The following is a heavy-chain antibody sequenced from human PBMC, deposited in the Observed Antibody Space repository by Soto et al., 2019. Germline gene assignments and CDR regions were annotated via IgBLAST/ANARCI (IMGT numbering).Heavy chain of an antibody. Sequence: EVQLVQSGAEVKKPGESLKISCKGSRYSFTTYWIGWVRQMPGKGLEWMGIIYPGASDTRYSPSFQGQVTISADKSISTAYLQWSSLKTSDTAMYYCATGYTGYDYYFDYWGQGTLVTVSS. CDR1: RYSFTTYW. V-gene: IGHV5-51*01. CDR2: IYPGASDT. CDR3: ATGYTGYDYYFDY. D-gene: IGHD5-12*01. J-gene: IGHJ4*02.